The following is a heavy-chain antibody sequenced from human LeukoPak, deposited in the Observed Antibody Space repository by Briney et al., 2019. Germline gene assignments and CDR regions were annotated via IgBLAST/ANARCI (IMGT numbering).Heavy chain of an antibody. Sequence: KPSETLSLTCTVSGGSISSSSYYWGWIRQPPGKGLEWIGSIYYSGSTYYNAPLKSRVTISVDTSKNQFSLKLSSVTAADTAVYYCARRRRGSGFDYWGQGTLVTVSS. CDR3: ARRRRGSGFDY. J-gene: IGHJ4*02. CDR2: IYYSGST. D-gene: IGHD3-3*01. V-gene: IGHV4-39*01. CDR1: GGSISSSSYY.